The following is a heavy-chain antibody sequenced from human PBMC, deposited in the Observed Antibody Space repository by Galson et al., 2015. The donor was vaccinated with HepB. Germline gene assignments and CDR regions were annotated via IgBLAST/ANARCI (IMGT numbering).Heavy chain of an antibody. J-gene: IGHJ4*02. CDR2: IYTSGST. V-gene: IGHV4-4*07. CDR1: GGSISSYY. CDR3: ARDRGELILFDY. Sequence: SLTCTVSGGSISSYYWSWIRPPVGKGLEWIGRIYTSGSTNYNPSLKSRVTMSVDTSKNQFSLKLSSVTAADTAVYYCARDRGELILFDYWGQGTLVTVSS. D-gene: IGHD1-7*01.